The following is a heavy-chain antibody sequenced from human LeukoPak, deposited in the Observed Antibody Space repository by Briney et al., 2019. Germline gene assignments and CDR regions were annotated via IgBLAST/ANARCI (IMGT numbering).Heavy chain of an antibody. CDR2: IKEDGSEQ. D-gene: IGHD6-13*01. CDR1: EFTFSSYW. Sequence: GGSLRLSCGASEFTFSSYWMSWVRQAPGKGLEWIANIKEDGSEQYYVDSVKGRFTVSRDNAKNSLYLQMNSLRAEVTAVYYCARDPGIAAAGYYYYYYMDVWGKGTTVTVSS. V-gene: IGHV3-7*01. J-gene: IGHJ6*03. CDR3: ARDPGIAAAGYYYYYYMDV.